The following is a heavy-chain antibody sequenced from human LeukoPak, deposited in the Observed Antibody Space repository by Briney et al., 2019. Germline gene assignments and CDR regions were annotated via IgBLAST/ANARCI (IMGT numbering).Heavy chain of an antibody. Sequence: TSETLSFTCAVYGGSFSGYYWSWIRQPPGKGLEWIGEINHSGSTNYNPSLKSRVTISVDTSKNQFSLKLSSVTAADTAVYYCASIGYANFDYWGQGTLVTVSS. CDR3: ASIGYANFDY. CDR2: INHSGST. D-gene: IGHD5-12*01. CDR1: GGSFSGYY. V-gene: IGHV4-34*01. J-gene: IGHJ4*02.